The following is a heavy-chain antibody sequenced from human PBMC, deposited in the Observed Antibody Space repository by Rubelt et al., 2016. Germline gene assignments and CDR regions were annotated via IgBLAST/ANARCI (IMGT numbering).Heavy chain of an antibody. CDR2: IYYSGSI. D-gene: IGHD2-15*01. Sequence: QLQLQESGPGLVKPSETLSLTCTVSGGSISSSSYYWGWIRQPPGKELEWIGSIYYSGSIYYNPSLKSRVTISVDTSKNQFSLKLSSVTAADTAVYYCAGEYCSGGSCYPEYWGQGTLVTVSS. J-gene: IGHJ4*02. CDR3: AGEYCSGGSCYPEY. CDR1: GGSISSSSYY. V-gene: IGHV4-39*07.